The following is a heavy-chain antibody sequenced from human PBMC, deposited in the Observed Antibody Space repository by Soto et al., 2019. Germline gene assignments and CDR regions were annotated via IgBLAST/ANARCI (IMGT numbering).Heavy chain of an antibody. CDR2: IIPIFGTA. CDR3: AVEFSSSWTDAFDI. Sequence: SVKVSCKASGGTFSSYAISWVRQAPGQGLEWMGGIIPIFGTANYAQKFQGRATITADESTSTAYMELSSLRSEDTAVYYCAVEFSSSWTDAFDIWGQGTMVTVSS. CDR1: GGTFSSYA. D-gene: IGHD6-13*01. V-gene: IGHV1-69*13. J-gene: IGHJ3*02.